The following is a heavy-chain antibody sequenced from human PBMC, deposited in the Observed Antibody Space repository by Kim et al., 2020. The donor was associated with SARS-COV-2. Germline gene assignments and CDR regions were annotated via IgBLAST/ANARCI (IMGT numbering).Heavy chain of an antibody. D-gene: IGHD2-8*02. CDR1: GFTFTSYA. Sequence: GGSLRLSCAASGFTFTSYAMTWVRQAPGKGLEWVSAISPSGGGTYYADSVKGRFTISKDNSKNTLSLQMNSLRVEDTALYYCARGWSTFEVWGQGTMVTVSS. CDR3: ARGWSTFEV. J-gene: IGHJ3*01. CDR2: ISPSGGGT. V-gene: IGHV3-23*01.